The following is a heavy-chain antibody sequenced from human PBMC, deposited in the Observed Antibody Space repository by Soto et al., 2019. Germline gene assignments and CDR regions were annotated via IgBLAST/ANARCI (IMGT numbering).Heavy chain of an antibody. D-gene: IGHD3-10*01. CDR2: INPSRGST. CDR3: ARGSGLLNDAFDI. J-gene: IGHJ3*02. Sequence: GASWKVSCKASGYTFTSNYMHWVRQAPGQALEWMGIINPSRGSTSYAQKFQGRVTMTRDTSTSTVYMQLSSLRSEDTAVYSCARGSGLLNDAFDIWGQGTMVTVSS. CDR1: GYTFTSNY. V-gene: IGHV1-46*03.